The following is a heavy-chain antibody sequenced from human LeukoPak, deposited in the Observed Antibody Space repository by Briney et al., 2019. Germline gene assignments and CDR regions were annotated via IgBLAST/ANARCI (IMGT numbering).Heavy chain of an antibody. D-gene: IGHD3-3*01. CDR3: AKARSDFWSGYAVDY. CDR1: GFTFSSDG. J-gene: IGHJ4*02. V-gene: IGHV3-30*02. CDR2: IRYDGSNK. Sequence: GGSLRLSCAASGFTFSSDGMHWVRQGPGKGREGVAFIRYDGSNKYYADSVKGRFTISRDNSKNTLYLQMNSLRAADTAVYYCAKARSDFWSGYAVDYWGQGTLVTVSS.